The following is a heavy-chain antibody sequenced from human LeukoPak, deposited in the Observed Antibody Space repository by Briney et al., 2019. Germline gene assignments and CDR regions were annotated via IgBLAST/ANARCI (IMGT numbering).Heavy chain of an antibody. J-gene: IGHJ4*02. CDR3: ARAHYDILTGPPTFDY. D-gene: IGHD3-9*01. V-gene: IGHV4-30-2*01. CDR2: IYHSGST. CDR1: GGSISSGGYS. Sequence: SETLSLTCAVSGGSISSGGYSWSWIRQPPGKGLEWIGYIYHSGSTYYNPSLKSRVTISVDRSKSQFSLKLSSVTAADTAGYYCARAHYDILTGPPTFDYWGQGTLVTVSS.